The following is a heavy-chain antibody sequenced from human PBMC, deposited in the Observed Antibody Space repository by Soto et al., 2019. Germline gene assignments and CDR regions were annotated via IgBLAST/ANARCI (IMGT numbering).Heavy chain of an antibody. V-gene: IGHV3-30*18. D-gene: IGHD1-26*01. CDR1: GFTFRDYG. CDR3: AKDWVGGSNKFYFEY. Sequence: QVQLVESGGGVVRPGRSLRLSCVASGFTFRDYGMHWVRQAPGKGLEWVAGISHHGLKEHYADSVKGRFTISRDNSNKAVDLQLNSLIGDDAAVYYCAKDWVGGSNKFYFEYWGQGTLVTVSS. J-gene: IGHJ4*02. CDR2: ISHHGLKE.